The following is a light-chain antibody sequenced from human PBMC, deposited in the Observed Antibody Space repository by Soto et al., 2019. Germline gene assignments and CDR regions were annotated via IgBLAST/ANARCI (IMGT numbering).Light chain of an antibody. CDR1: SGHSSYI. CDR2: LEGSGSY. CDR3: ETWEV. J-gene: IGLJ2*01. Sequence: QSVLTQSSSASASLGSSVKLTCTLSSGHSSYIIAWHQQQPGKAPRYLMKLEGSGSYNKGSGVPDRFSGSSSGADRYLTISNLQFEDEADYYCETWEVFGGGTKVTVL. V-gene: IGLV4-60*02.